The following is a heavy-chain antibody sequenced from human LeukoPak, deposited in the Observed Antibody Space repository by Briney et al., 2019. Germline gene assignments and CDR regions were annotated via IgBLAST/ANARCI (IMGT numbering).Heavy chain of an antibody. Sequence: PSETLSLTCTVSGGSISSDYWSWIRQPPGKGLEWIGYIYYSGRTYYNPSLKSRITISVDTSKNQFSLKLSSVTAADTAVYYCVRGFYSPHYWGQGILVTVSS. J-gene: IGHJ4*02. CDR3: VRGFYSPHY. CDR1: GGSISSDY. CDR2: IYYSGRT. D-gene: IGHD4-11*01. V-gene: IGHV4-59*01.